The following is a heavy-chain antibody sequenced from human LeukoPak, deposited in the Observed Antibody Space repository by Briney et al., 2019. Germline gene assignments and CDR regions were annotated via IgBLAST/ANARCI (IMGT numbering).Heavy chain of an antibody. CDR3: ARDGYYYDSSGYYEKMYYFDY. CDR1: GGSISSYY. V-gene: IGHV4-4*07. D-gene: IGHD3-22*01. J-gene: IGHJ4*02. CDR2: IYISGST. Sequence: PSETLSLTCTVSGGSISSYYWSWIRQPAGKGVEWIGRIYISGSTNYNPSLKSPVTMSVDTSKNQFSLKLSSVTAADTAVYYCARDGYYYDSSGYYEKMYYFDYWGQGTLVTVSS.